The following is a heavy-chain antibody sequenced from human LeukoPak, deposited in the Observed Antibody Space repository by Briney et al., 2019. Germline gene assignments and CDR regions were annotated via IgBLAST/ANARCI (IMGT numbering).Heavy chain of an antibody. CDR3: ARHRIGAYDYDS. CDR1: GGSISSSNW. J-gene: IGHJ4*02. CDR2: IYHSGST. Sequence: SGTLSLTCAVSGGSISSSNWWNWVRQPPGKGLEWIGEIYHSGSTNYNSSLKSRVAISIDKSKNQFSLKVNSVTAADTAVYYCARHRIGAYDYDSWGQGTLVTVSS. D-gene: IGHD5-12*01. V-gene: IGHV4-4*02.